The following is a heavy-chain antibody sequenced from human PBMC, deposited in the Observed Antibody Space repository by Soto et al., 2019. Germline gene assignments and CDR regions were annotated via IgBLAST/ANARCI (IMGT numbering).Heavy chain of an antibody. V-gene: IGHV3-48*04. CDR2: ISSTGSTP. CDR1: GFTFSSYS. Sequence: GGSLRLSCAASGFTFSSYSMNWVRQAPGKGLEEIATISSTGSTPYYADSVKGRFTISRDNAQNSLYLEMNNLRAEDTAVYYCARGQQLVANWLDPRGQGILVTVSS. D-gene: IGHD6-6*01. J-gene: IGHJ5*02. CDR3: ARGQQLVANWLDP.